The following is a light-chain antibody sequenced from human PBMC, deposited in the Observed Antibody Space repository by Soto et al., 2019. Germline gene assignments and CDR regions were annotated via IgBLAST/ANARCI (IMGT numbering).Light chain of an antibody. CDR2: GAS. Sequence: EIVMTQSPATLSVSPGERATLSCRASQSVSSNLAWYQQKPGQAPRLLIYGASTRATGIPARFSGSGSGTEFTLTISSLQSEDVAVYYCQQYYSTPRALTFGGGTKVDIK. V-gene: IGKV3-15*01. J-gene: IGKJ4*01. CDR3: QQYYSTPRALT. CDR1: QSVSSN.